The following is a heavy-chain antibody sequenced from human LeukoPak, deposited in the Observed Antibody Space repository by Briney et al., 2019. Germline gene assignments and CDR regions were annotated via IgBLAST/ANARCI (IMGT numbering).Heavy chain of an antibody. Sequence: SVKVSCKASGYTFTDYHMHWVRQAPGQGLEWMGGIIPIFGTANYAQKFQGRVTITADESTSTAYMELSSLRSEDTAVYYCARDLAASWFDPWGQGTLVTVSS. V-gene: IGHV1-69*13. CDR2: IIPIFGTA. CDR3: ARDLAASWFDP. J-gene: IGHJ5*02. D-gene: IGHD6-13*01. CDR1: GYTFTDYH.